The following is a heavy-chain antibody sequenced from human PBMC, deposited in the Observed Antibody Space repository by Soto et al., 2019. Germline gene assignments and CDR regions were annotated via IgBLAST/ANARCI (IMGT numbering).Heavy chain of an antibody. V-gene: IGHV1-69*10. CDR1: GYSFTGNS. CDR2: INPILGIA. J-gene: IGHJ6*03. Sequence: ASVKVSCKASGYSFTGNSMHWVRQAPGQGLEWMGWINPILGIANYAQKFQGRVTITADKSTSTAYMELSSLRSEDTAVYYCARGEVSSCWYESYYYYMDVWGKRTTVTVS. CDR3: ARGEVSSCWYESYYYYMDV. D-gene: IGHD6-19*01.